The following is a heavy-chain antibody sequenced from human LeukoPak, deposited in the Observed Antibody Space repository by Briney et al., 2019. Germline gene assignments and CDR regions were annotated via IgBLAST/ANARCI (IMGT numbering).Heavy chain of an antibody. J-gene: IGHJ3*02. CDR1: DSSINSYY. D-gene: IGHD5-18*01. V-gene: IGHV4-59*04. CDR3: ARQNVDTAMGDDAFDI. CDR2: VFYSGST. Sequence: SETLSLTCSVSDSSINSYYWSWIRQPPGKGLEWIGYVFYSGSTYYNPSLKSRVTISVDTSKNQFSLKLSSVTAADTAVYYCARQNVDTAMGDDAFDIWGQGNPGHRLL.